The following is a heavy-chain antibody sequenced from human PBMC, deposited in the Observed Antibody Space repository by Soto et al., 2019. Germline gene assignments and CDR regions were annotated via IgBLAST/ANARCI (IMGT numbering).Heavy chain of an antibody. CDR1: GFTFSSYA. CDR3: ARDRLDVVVPAAILAY. D-gene: IGHD2-2*02. CDR2: ISYDGSNK. V-gene: IGHV3-30-3*01. Sequence: PGGSLRLSCAASGFTFSSYAMHWVRQAPGKGLEWVAVISYDGSNKYYADSVKGRFTISRDNSKNTLYLQMNSLRAEDTAVYYCARDRLDVVVPAAILAYWGQGXLVTVYS. J-gene: IGHJ4*02.